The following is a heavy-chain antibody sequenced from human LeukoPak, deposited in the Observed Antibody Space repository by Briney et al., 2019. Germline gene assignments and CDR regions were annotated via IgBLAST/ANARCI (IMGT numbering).Heavy chain of an antibody. CDR2: IYPADSDT. CDR1: GYRFSNYW. Sequence: GESLKISCKGSGYRFSNYWVGWVRQMSGTGREWMGIIYPADSDTRYSPSFQGQVAISADKSISTPYLQWSSLKASDTAIYYCARGYCGSPSCYLDYWGQGTLVTVSS. V-gene: IGHV5-51*01. D-gene: IGHD2-2*01. J-gene: IGHJ4*02. CDR3: ARGYCGSPSCYLDY.